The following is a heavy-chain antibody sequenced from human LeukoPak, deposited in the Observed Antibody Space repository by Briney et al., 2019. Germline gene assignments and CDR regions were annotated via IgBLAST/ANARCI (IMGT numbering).Heavy chain of an antibody. CDR2: IYYSGST. CDR1: GGSISSYY. V-gene: IGHV4-59*01. CDR3: ARVAKVGGGSPKSIAAAGYYFDY. J-gene: IGHJ4*02. Sequence: PSETLSLTCTVSGGSISSYYWSWIRQTPGKGLEWIGYIYYSGSTNYNPSLKSRVTISVDTSKNQFSLKLSSVTAADTAVYYCARVAKVGGGSPKSIAAAGYYFDYWGQGTLVTVSS. D-gene: IGHD6-13*01.